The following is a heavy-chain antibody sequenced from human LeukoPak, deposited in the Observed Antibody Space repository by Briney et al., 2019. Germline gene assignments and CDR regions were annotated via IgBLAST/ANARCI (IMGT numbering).Heavy chain of an antibody. CDR2: IRSKAYGGTT. CDR3: TRDPLYVFLPVYHNNCSAP. Sequence: GGSLRLSCTASGFTFGDYAMSWVRQAPGKGLEWVGFIRSKAYGGTTEYAASVKGRFTISRDDSKSIAYLQMNSLKTEDTAVYYYTRDPLYVFLPVYHNNCSAPGAKEPLVTAST. CDR1: GFTFGDYA. V-gene: IGHV3-49*04. J-gene: IGHJ5*02. D-gene: IGHD3-9*01.